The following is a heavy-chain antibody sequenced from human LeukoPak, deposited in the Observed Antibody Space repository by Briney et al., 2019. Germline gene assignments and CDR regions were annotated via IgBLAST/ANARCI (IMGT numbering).Heavy chain of an antibody. CDR2: ISSSSSTI. J-gene: IGHJ6*03. CDR1: GFTFSSYS. CDR3: ARDQYSSGWYPYYYYYMDV. D-gene: IGHD6-19*01. V-gene: IGHV3-48*04. Sequence: GGSLRLSCAASGFTFSSYSMNWVRQAPGKGLEWVSYISSSSSTIYYADSVKGRFTISRDNAKNSLYLQMNSLRAEDTAVYYCARDQYSSGWYPYYYYYMDVWGKGTTVTVSS.